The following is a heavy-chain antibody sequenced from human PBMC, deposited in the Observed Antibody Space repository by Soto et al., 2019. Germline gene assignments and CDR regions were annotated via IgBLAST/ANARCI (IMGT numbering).Heavy chain of an antibody. CDR2: IGGSGDT. J-gene: IGHJ6*02. CDR3: AKMNTIFGVEYYYYGMDV. V-gene: IGHV3-23*01. CDR1: GFTFSSYP. Sequence: PGGSLRLSCAASGFTFSSYPMTWVRQAPGKGLEWVSTIGGSGDTYHADSVKGRFTVSRDNSKNTLYLQMNSLSAEDTAVYYCAKMNTIFGVEYYYYGMDVWGQGTTVTVSS. D-gene: IGHD3-3*01.